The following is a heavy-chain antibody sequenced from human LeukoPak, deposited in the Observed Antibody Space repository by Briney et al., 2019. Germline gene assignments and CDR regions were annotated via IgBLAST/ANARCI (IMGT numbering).Heavy chain of an antibody. D-gene: IGHD3-22*01. CDR3: AKRGVVIRVILVGFHKEAYYFDS. CDR2: ISGRGGGT. Sequence: GGSLRLSCADSGITLSNYAMTWVRQAPGKGLEWVAGISGRGGGTNYADSVKGRFTISRDNYKNTLYLQMNSRGAEDTAVYFCAKRGVVIRVILVGFHKEAYYFDSWGQGALVTVSS. V-gene: IGHV3-23*01. CDR1: GITLSNYA. J-gene: IGHJ4*02.